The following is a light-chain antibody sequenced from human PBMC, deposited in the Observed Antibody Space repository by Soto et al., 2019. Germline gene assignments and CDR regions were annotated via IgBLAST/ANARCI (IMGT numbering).Light chain of an antibody. V-gene: IGLV2-18*01. CDR1: SSDVGDYNH. Sequence: QSVLTQPPSVSGSPGQSVTISCTGTSSDVGDYNHVSWYQQSPGTVPKLIIYEVSSRPSGVPDRFSGSKSGNTASLTISGLQAEDEADYYCNLYTSSNTYVFGTGTKVTVL. J-gene: IGLJ1*01. CDR3: NLYTSSNTYV. CDR2: EVS.